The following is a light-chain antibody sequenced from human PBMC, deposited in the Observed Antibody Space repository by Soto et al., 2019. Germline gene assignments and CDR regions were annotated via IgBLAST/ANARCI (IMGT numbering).Light chain of an antibody. CDR2: DAS. CDR1: QSVSSY. J-gene: IGKJ3*01. Sequence: EIVLTQSPATLSFSPGERATLSCRASQSVSSYLAWYQQKPGQAPRLLIYDASNRATGIPARFSGSGSGTDFTLTISSLEPEDFAVYYCQQRSNWPPFTFGPGTKEDI. V-gene: IGKV3-11*01. CDR3: QQRSNWPPFT.